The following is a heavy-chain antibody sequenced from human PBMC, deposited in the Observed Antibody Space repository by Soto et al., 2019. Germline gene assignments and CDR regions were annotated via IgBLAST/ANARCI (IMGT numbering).Heavy chain of an antibody. CDR1: GFTFTSYA. CDR3: AKIDRTCTYTNCYSRSPPDS. Sequence: EVQLLKSGGGLVQPGGSLRLSCVASGFTFTSYAMTWVRQLPGKGLKWVSSVTNTGGITHYPNTVKGRFTVSRDNSKHTLYLQTNSRTADDTAMYYCAKIDRTCTYTNCYSRSPPDSWGHATLVTVAA. CDR2: VTNTGGIT. V-gene: IGHV3-23*01. J-gene: IGHJ5*01. D-gene: IGHD2-15*01.